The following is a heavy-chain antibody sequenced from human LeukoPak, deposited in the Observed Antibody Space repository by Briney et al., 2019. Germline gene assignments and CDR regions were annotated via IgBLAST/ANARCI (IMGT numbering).Heavy chain of an antibody. CDR3: ATTKPARRYFDY. D-gene: IGHD5-12*01. CDR1: GFTFSSNS. J-gene: IGHJ4*02. V-gene: IGHV3-23*01. Sequence: GGSLRLSCAGSGFTFSSNSLSWVRQAPGKGLEWVSAISGSGANTYYGDSVRGRFTISRDNSKNTLYLQMNTLRADDTAVYYCATTKPARRYFDYWGQGILVTVSS. CDR2: ISGSGANT.